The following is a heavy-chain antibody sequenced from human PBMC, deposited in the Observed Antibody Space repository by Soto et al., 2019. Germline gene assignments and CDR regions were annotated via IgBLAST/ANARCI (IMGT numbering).Heavy chain of an antibody. J-gene: IGHJ4*02. D-gene: IGHD5-12*01. V-gene: IGHV4-34*01. Sequence: QVQLQQWGAGLLKPSETLSLNCAVTGGSLSGYYWSWIRQPPGKGLEWIGEVKDGGHTNYSPSLGARVPISSATSNNQCSLRLNSVTAADTGVYYCARGQEGVVATHWAQGSLVTVSS. CDR2: VKDGGHT. CDR1: GGSLSGYY. CDR3: ARGQEGVVATH.